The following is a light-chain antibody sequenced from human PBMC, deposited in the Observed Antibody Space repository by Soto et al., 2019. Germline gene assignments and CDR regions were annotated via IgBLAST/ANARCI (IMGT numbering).Light chain of an antibody. CDR2: EVS. CDR1: SSDVGGYNY. V-gene: IGLV2-14*01. CDR3: SSYTSISTLDVV. Sequence: QSALTQPASVSGSPGQSITISCTGTSSDVGGYNYVSWYQQYAGKAPKLIIYEVSNRPSGVSDRFSGSKSGNTASLTISGLQADDEADYYYSSYTSISTLDVVFGGGTKLTVL. J-gene: IGLJ2*01.